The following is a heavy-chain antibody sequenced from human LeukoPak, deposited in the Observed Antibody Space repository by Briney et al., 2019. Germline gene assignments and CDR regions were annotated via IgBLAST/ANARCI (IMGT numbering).Heavy chain of an antibody. D-gene: IGHD3-9*01. CDR2: IFYSEST. V-gene: IGHV4-59*01. CDR1: GGSISSYN. Sequence: ETLSLTSADPGGSISSYNLCSVCQPPRKGLGWSGHIFYSESTNYNPSLKSRVTISVDTSKNQFSLKLSSVTAADTAVYYCARVPYDILTGYYNGIDYWGQGTLVTVSS. J-gene: IGHJ4*02. CDR3: ARVPYDILTGYYNGIDY.